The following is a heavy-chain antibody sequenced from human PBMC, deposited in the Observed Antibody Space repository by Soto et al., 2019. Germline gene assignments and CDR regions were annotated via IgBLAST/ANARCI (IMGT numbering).Heavy chain of an antibody. Sequence: SVKVSCKASGGTFSSYAISWVRQAPGQGLEWMGGIIPIFGTANYAQKFQGRVTITADESTSTAYMELSSLRSEDTAVYYCARDKAYCGGECYPPGFDYWGQGTLVTVSS. V-gene: IGHV1-69*13. D-gene: IGHD2-21*01. CDR2: IIPIFGTA. CDR1: GGTFSSYA. CDR3: ARDKAYCGGECYPPGFDY. J-gene: IGHJ4*02.